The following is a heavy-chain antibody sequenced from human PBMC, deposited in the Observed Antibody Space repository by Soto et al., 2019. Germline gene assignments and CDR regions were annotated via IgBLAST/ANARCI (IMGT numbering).Heavy chain of an antibody. J-gene: IGHJ6*02. V-gene: IGHV2-5*02. D-gene: IGHD5-12*01. CDR1: GFSLSSSGVG. CDR3: AHKGGVATTLFYFYYGLDV. Sequence: SGPTLVNPTQTLTLTCTFSGFSLSSSGVGVGWIRQPPGKALEWLALPYWDDDKRYSPSLESRLTITKDASKNQVVLTMTNMDPVDTASHFCAHKGGVATTLFYFYYGLDVWGQGTTVTVSS. CDR2: PYWDDDK.